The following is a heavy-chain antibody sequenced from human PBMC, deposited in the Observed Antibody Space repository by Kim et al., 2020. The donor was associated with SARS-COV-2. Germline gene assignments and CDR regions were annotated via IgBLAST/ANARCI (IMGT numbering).Heavy chain of an antibody. CDR1: GFTFSSYA. Sequence: GGSLRLSCAASGFTFSSYAMHWVRQAPGKGLEWVAVISYDGSNKYYADSVKGRFTISRDNSKNTLYLQMNSLRAEDTAVYYCARDPMTPVVYFDYWGQGTLVTVSS. J-gene: IGHJ4*02. CDR3: ARDPMTPVVYFDY. V-gene: IGHV3-30*04. CDR2: ISYDGSNK.